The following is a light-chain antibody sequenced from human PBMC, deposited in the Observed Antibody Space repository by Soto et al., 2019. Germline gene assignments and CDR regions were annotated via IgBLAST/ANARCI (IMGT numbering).Light chain of an antibody. CDR3: CSFAGRNTFV. CDR2: EDS. J-gene: IGLJ1*01. Sequence: QSALTQPASVSGSPGQSITISCTGTISDIETYNLVSWYQQYPGKAPKLLIYEDSKRPSGVSDRFSGSKSVNTASLTIYGLQAEDDADYHCCSFAGRNTFVFGAGTKLTVL. CDR1: ISDIETYNL. V-gene: IGLV2-23*01.